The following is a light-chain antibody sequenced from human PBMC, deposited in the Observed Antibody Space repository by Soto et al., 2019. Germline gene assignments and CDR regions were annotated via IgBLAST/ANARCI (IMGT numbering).Light chain of an antibody. CDR1: QSVLNSSKNKNH. V-gene: IGKV4-1*01. CDR2: WAS. CDR3: QQYYSTPPST. J-gene: IGKJ2*01. Sequence: DIVMTQSPDSLAVSLGERATINCKSSQSVLNSSKNKNHLAWYQQKPGQPPKLLIYWASTRESGVPDRFIGSGSGTDFTLTISSLQAEDVAVYYSQQYYSTPPSTFGQGTKLEIK.